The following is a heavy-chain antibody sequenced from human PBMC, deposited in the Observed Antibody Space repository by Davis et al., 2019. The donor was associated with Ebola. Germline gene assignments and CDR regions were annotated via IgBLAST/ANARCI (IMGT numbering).Heavy chain of an antibody. J-gene: IGHJ4*02. CDR1: GFTFSNAW. Sequence: GESLKISCAASGFTFSNAWMSWVRQAPGKGLEWVGRIKSKTDGGTTDYAAPVKGRFTISRDDSKNTLYLQMNSLKTEDTAVYYCTTDDYGDYRPLDYWGQGTLVTVSS. D-gene: IGHD4-17*01. CDR3: TTDDYGDYRPLDY. V-gene: IGHV3-15*01. CDR2: IKSKTDGGTT.